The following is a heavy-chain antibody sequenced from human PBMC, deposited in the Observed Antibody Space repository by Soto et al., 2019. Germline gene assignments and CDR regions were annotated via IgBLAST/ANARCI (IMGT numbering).Heavy chain of an antibody. CDR1: RLTFSNYG. CDR2: ISYESIST. V-gene: IGHV3-30*03. J-gene: IGHJ4*01. Sequence: GGSLRLSCVASRLTFSNYGMHWVRQAPGKGLEWVAVISYESISTVYRDSVRGRFTISRDNSRNTLYLHMNSLTPEDTAVYYCAREAGCSGTNCNVYFDYCGLGTMVTV. CDR3: AREAGCSGTNCNVYFDY. D-gene: IGHD2-15*01.